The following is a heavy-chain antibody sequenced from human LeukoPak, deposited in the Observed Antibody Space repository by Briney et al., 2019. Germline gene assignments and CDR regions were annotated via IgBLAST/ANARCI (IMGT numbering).Heavy chain of an antibody. CDR3: ARDSPITMVRGLYYYYMDV. J-gene: IGHJ6*03. Sequence: GSPVKVSCKASGGTFSSYAISWVRQAPGQGLEWMGGTIPIFGTANYAQKFQGRVTITADESTSTAYMELSSLRSEDTAVYYCARDSPITMVRGLYYYYMDVWGKGTTVTVSS. CDR2: TIPIFGTA. V-gene: IGHV1-69*01. CDR1: GGTFSSYA. D-gene: IGHD3-10*01.